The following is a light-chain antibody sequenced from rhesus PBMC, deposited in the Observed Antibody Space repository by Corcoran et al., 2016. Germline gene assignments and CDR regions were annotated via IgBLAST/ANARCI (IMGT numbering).Light chain of an antibody. V-gene: IGKV1S14*01. CDR3: QQGHNYPLT. CDR2: YAS. CDR1: QDITNN. Sequence: DIQMTQSPSSLSASVGDTVTISCRASQDITNNLAWYQQHAGKAPNLLIYYASNLEGGVPSRFSGTGSGTDFTLTISSLQPEDFATYDCQQGHNYPLTFGGGTKVDLK. J-gene: IGKJ4*01.